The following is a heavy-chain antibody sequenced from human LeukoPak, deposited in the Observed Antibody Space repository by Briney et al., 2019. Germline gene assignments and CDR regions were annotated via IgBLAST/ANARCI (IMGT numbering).Heavy chain of an antibody. V-gene: IGHV4-34*01. CDR3: ARGGWQLLGYFDY. D-gene: IGHD2-15*01. Sequence: PSETLSLTCAVYGGSFSGYYWSWIRQPPWKGLEWIGEINHSGSTNYNPSLKSRVTISVDTSKNQFSLRLSSVTAADTALYYCARGGWQLLGYFDYRGQGTLVTVSS. CDR1: GGSFSGYY. CDR2: INHSGST. J-gene: IGHJ4*02.